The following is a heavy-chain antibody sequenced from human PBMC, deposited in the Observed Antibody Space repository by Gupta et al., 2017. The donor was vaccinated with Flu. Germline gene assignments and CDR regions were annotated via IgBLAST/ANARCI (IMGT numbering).Heavy chain of an antibody. CDR3: ARGPYGYARGRFDY. J-gene: IGHJ4*02. V-gene: IGHV4-34*01. D-gene: IGHD5-12*01. CDR1: GGSFSGYY. CDR2: INHSGST. Sequence: QVQLQQWGAGLLKPSETLSLTCAVYGGSFSGYYWSWIRQPPGKGLEWIGEINHSGSTNYNPSLKSRVTISVDTSKNQFSLKLSSVTAADTAVYYCARGPYGYARGRFDYWGQGTLVTVSS.